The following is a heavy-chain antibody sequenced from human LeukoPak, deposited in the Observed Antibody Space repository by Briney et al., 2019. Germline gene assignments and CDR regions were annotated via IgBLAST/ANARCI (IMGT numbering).Heavy chain of an antibody. CDR1: GFTFSSYS. CDR2: ISSSSSYI. CDR3: ARDRMIDYMDV. J-gene: IGHJ6*03. Sequence: GGSLRLSCAGSGFTFSSYSMNWVRQAPGKGLEWVSSISSSSSYIYYADSVKGRFTISRDNAKNSLYLQMNSLRAEDTAVYYCARDRMIDYMDVWGKGTTVTVSS. V-gene: IGHV3-21*01. D-gene: IGHD3-22*01.